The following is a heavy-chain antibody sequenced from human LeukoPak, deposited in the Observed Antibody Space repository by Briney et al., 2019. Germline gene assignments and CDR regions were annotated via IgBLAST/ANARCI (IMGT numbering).Heavy chain of an antibody. CDR2: IDSGGATT. Sequence: GGSLRLSCAASGFTFSGYEMNWVRQAPGKGLEWVSYIDSGGATTNYADSVKGRFTISRDNAKNSLYLQMDSLRAEDTAVYYCVRRGGGAAVYDYWGQGTLVTVSS. D-gene: IGHD6-13*01. CDR3: VRRGGGAAVYDY. J-gene: IGHJ4*02. V-gene: IGHV3-48*03. CDR1: GFTFSGYE.